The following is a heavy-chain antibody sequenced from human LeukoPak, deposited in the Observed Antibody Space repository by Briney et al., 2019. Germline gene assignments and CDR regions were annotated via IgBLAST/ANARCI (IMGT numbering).Heavy chain of an antibody. CDR2: ISGSGGST. D-gene: IGHD3-9*01. J-gene: IGHJ4*02. V-gene: IGHV3-23*01. CDR3: AKDLPQQRYFDWLLELGSY. Sequence: QSGGSLRLSCAASGFTFSSYAMSWVRQAPGKGLEWVSTISGSGGSTYYADSVKGRFTISRDNSKNTLYLQMNSLRAEDTAVYYCAKDLPQQRYFDWLLELGSYWGQGTLVTVSS. CDR1: GFTFSSYA.